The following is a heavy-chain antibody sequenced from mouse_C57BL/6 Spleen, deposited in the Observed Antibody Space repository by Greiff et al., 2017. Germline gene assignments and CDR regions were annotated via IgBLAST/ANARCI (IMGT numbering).Heavy chain of an antibody. Sequence: VQLQQPGAELVKPGASVKLSCKASGYTFTSYWMHWVKQRPGQGLEWIGMIHPNSGSTNYNEKFKSKATLTVDKSSSTAYMQRSSLTSEDSAVYYCARGYYGSSPHWYFDVWGTGTTVTVSS. J-gene: IGHJ1*03. D-gene: IGHD1-1*01. CDR2: IHPNSGST. CDR3: ARGYYGSSPHWYFDV. V-gene: IGHV1-64*01. CDR1: GYTFTSYW.